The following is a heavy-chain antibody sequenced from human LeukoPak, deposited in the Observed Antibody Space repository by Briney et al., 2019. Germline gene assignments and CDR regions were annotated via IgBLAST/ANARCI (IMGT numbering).Heavy chain of an antibody. Sequence: SETLSLTCSVSGGSISISNYFWGWIRQPPGKGLEWIASRSSTGITHYHSSHESRISVSVETSKSQFSLRLTSLTAADTAVYYCAFSGWFWGAFDYWGQGILVTVSS. J-gene: IGHJ4*02. CDR1: GGSISISNYF. V-gene: IGHV4-39*01. D-gene: IGHD6-19*01. CDR3: AFSGWFWGAFDY. CDR2: RSSTGIT.